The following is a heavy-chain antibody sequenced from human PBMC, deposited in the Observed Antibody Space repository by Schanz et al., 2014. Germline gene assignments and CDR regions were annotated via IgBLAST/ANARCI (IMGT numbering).Heavy chain of an antibody. CDR3: ASGVHVSSLQKGLQF. V-gene: IGHV3-48*01. CDR1: GFDFNSYS. CDR2: IATSSSTR. Sequence: VQLVESGGGLVQPGGSLRLSCEASGFDFNSYSMNWVRQVPGKGLEWLSYIATSSSTRHYADSVKGRVTIPRDNAKNSVSLQMMRLRVEDTAVYYCASGVHVSSLQKGLQFWGRGTLVIVSS. J-gene: IGHJ1*01. D-gene: IGHD3-10*01.